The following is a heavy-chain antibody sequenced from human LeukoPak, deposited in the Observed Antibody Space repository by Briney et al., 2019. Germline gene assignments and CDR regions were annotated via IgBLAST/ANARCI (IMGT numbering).Heavy chain of an antibody. D-gene: IGHD2-2*01. J-gene: IGHJ6*03. V-gene: IGHV3-48*03. Sequence: GGSLRLSCAASGFSFSSYEMNWVRQAPGKGLEWISYISASGTLTHYADSVEGRFTISRDNAKNTLYLQMNSLRAEDTAVYYCARHGIVVVPASNYYYYYYMDVWGKGTTVTISS. CDR1: GFSFSSYE. CDR2: ISASGTLT. CDR3: ARHGIVVVPASNYYYYYYMDV.